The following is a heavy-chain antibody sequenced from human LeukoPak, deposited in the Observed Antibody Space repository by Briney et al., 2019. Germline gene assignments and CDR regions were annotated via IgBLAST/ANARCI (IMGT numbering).Heavy chain of an antibody. CDR1: GFTFGDYA. CDR3: TSGIVVVVAARRVWFDP. V-gene: IGHV3-49*04. J-gene: IGHJ5*02. D-gene: IGHD2-15*01. Sequence: GGSLRLSCTASGFTFGDYAMSWVRQAPGKGLGWVGFIRSKAYGGTTEYAASVKGRFTISRDDSKSIAYLQMNSLKTEDTAVYYCTSGIVVVVAARRVWFDPWGQGTLVTVSS. CDR2: IRSKAYGGTT.